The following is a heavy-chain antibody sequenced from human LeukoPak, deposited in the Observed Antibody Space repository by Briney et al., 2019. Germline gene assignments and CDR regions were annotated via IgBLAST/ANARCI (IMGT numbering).Heavy chain of an antibody. CDR3: AKAQREGLGYCSSTSCYNVDY. D-gene: IGHD2-2*02. CDR2: ISGSGGST. J-gene: IGHJ4*02. V-gene: IGHV3-23*01. Sequence: GGSLRLSCAGSGFTVSSNYMSWVRQAPGKGLEWVSAISGSGGSTYYADSVKGRFTISRDNSKNTLYLQMSSLRAEDTAVYYCAKAQREGLGYCSSTSCYNVDYWGQGTLVTVSS. CDR1: GFTVSSNY.